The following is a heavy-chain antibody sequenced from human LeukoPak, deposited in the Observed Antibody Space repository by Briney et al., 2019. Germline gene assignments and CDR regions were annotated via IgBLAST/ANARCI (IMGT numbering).Heavy chain of an antibody. CDR1: GYTLTELS. D-gene: IGHD5-12*01. J-gene: IGHJ4*02. CDR3: ATDKIRGYSGYDLNY. Sequence: ASVKVSCKVSGYTLTELSMHWVRQAPGKGLEWMGGFDPEDGETIYAQKFQGRITMTEDTSTDTAYMELSSLRSEDTAVYYCATDKIRGYSGYDLNYWGQGTLVTVSS. CDR2: FDPEDGET. V-gene: IGHV1-24*01.